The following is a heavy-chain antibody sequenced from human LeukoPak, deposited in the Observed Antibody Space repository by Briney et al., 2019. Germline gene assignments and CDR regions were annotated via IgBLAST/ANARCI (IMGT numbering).Heavy chain of an antibody. V-gene: IGHV5-51*01. CDR1: GYSFTSYW. CDR2: IYPGDSDP. D-gene: IGHD3-9*01. Sequence: GESLQISCQGPGYSFTSYWIGWVRQMPGKGLEWMGIIYPGDSDPRYSPSFQGQVTISADKSISTAYLQWSSLKASDTAMYYCAKQYFTPGPFDHWGQGTLVTVSS. CDR3: AKQYFTPGPFDH. J-gene: IGHJ4*02.